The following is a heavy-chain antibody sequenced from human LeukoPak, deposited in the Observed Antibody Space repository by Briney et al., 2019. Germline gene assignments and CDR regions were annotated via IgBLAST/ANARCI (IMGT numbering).Heavy chain of an antibody. Sequence: PSETLSLTCAVYGGSFSGYYWSWIRQPPGKGLEWIEEINHSGSTNYNPSLKSRVTISVDTSKNQFSLKLSSVTAADTAVYYCARAPRGTGATKGGYFDYWGQGTLVTVSS. D-gene: IGHD3/OR15-3a*01. CDR3: ARAPRGTGATKGGYFDY. CDR2: INHSGST. J-gene: IGHJ4*02. CDR1: GGSFSGYY. V-gene: IGHV4-34*01.